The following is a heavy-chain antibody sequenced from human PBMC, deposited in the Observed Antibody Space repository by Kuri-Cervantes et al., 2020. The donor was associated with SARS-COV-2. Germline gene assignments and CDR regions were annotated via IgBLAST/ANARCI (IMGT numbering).Heavy chain of an antibody. CDR1: GYSFTSYW. J-gene: IGHJ3*02. D-gene: IGHD2-2*01. Sequence: GGSLRLSCKGSGYSFTSYWIGWVRQMPGKGLEWMGIIYPGGSDTRYSPSFQGQVTISADKSISTAYLQWSSLKASDTAMYYCARAFVVVPAASQGAFDIWGQGTMVTVSS. V-gene: IGHV5-51*01. CDR2: IYPGGSDT. CDR3: ARAFVVVPAASQGAFDI.